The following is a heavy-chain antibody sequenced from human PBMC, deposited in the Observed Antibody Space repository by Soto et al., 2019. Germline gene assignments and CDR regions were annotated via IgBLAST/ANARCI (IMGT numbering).Heavy chain of an antibody. V-gene: IGHV3-23*01. CDR1: GFTFNNYA. Sequence: EVQLLESGGGLVQPGGSLRLSCVASGFTFNNYAMTWVRQAPGKGLEWVSAISGGGDTTSYADSVMGRFTVSRDGSKNTLYLQMSSLRAEDTALYYCAKGRGGSGSLTPRVDFWGQGTLVTVSS. D-gene: IGHD3-10*01. J-gene: IGHJ4*02. CDR2: ISGGGDTT. CDR3: AKGRGGSGSLTPRVDF.